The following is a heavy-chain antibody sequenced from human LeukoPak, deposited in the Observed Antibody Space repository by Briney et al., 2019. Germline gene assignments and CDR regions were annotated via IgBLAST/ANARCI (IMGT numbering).Heavy chain of an antibody. CDR3: ARELVAAAGTDY. CDR2: ISSSSSYI. Sequence: GGSLRLSCAASGFTFSSYSMNRVRQAPGKGLEWVSSISSSSSYIYYADSVKGRFTISRDNAKNSLYLQMNSLRAEDTAVYYCARELVAAAGTDYWGQGTLVTVSS. V-gene: IGHV3-21*01. D-gene: IGHD6-13*01. J-gene: IGHJ4*02. CDR1: GFTFSSYS.